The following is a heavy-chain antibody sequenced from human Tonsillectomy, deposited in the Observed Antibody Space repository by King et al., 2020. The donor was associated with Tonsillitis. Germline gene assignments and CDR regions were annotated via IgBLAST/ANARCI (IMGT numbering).Heavy chain of an antibody. Sequence: VQLVESGGGVVQPGRSLRLSCAASGFTFSSYGMHWVRQDPGKGLEWVAVISYDGSNKYYADSVKGRFTISRDNSKNTLYLQMNSLRAEDTAVYYCAKNPDYGSGYFDYWGQGTLVTVSS. CDR2: ISYDGSNK. J-gene: IGHJ4*02. CDR1: GFTFSSYG. V-gene: IGHV3-30*18. CDR3: AKNPDYGSGYFDY. D-gene: IGHD3-10*01.